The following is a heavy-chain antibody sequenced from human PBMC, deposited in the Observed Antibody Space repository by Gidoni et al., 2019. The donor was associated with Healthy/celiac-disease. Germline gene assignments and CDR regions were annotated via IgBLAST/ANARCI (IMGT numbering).Heavy chain of an antibody. Sequence: QVQLVQSGAEVKKPGASVKVSCQASGYTFTGYYMHWVRQAPGQGLEWMGRINPNSGGTNYAQKFQGRVTMTRDTSISTAYMELSRLRSDDTAVYYCARAVAAAGHPLDYWGQGTLVTVSS. CDR3: ARAVAAAGHPLDY. CDR2: INPNSGGT. J-gene: IGHJ4*02. CDR1: GYTFTGYY. D-gene: IGHD6-13*01. V-gene: IGHV1-2*06.